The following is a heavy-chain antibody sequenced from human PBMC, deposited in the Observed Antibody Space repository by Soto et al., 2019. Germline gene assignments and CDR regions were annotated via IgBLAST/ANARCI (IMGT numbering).Heavy chain of an antibody. D-gene: IGHD3-22*01. Sequence: SETLSLTCAVSGGSISSYYWSWIRQPPGKGLEWIGYIYYSGSTNYNPSLKSRVTISVDTSKNQFSLKLSSVTAADTAVYYCARGGAWSRYYDSSGYFDYWGQGTLVTVSS. CDR2: IYYSGST. V-gene: IGHV4-59*01. CDR1: GGSISSYY. J-gene: IGHJ4*02. CDR3: ARGGAWSRYYDSSGYFDY.